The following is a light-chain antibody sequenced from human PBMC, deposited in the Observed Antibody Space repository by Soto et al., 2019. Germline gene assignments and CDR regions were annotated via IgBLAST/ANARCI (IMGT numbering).Light chain of an antibody. CDR3: QTWGTGSAFVV. V-gene: IGLV4-69*01. CDR1: SGHSNYA. CDR2: VNSGGSH. Sequence: QLVLTQSTSATASLGASVKLTCTLSSGHSNYAIAWHQQQPEKGPRYLMKVNSGGSHIKGDGIPDRFSGSSSGAERYLFISSLQSEDEADYYCQTWGTGSAFVVFGGGTQLTVL. J-gene: IGLJ7*01.